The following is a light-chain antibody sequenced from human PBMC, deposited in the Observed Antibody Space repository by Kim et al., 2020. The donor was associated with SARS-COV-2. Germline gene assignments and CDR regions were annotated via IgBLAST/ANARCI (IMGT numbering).Light chain of an antibody. J-gene: IGKJ4*01. V-gene: IGKV1-5*03. Sequence: EIQMTQSPSTLSASVGDRVTITCRASQSVNSWLAWYQQKPGKAPQLLIYKASRLEGWVPSRFSGSGSGTDFTLTISSLQPDDFATYYCQQYNFYPLAFGGGTKVDIK. CDR1: QSVNSW. CDR2: KAS. CDR3: QQYNFYPLA.